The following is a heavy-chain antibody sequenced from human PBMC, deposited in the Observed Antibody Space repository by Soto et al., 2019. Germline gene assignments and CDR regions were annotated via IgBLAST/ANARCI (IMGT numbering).Heavy chain of an antibody. Sequence: SETLSLTCTVSGGSISSYYWSWIRQPPGKGLEWIGYIYYNGNTNYNPSLKSRVTISIDTSRNQFSLRLISVTAADTAVYYCARDSLRNYFDPWGQGTPVTV. CDR1: GGSISSYY. D-gene: IGHD4-4*01. CDR2: IYYNGNT. CDR3: ARDSLRNYFDP. J-gene: IGHJ5*02. V-gene: IGHV4-4*08.